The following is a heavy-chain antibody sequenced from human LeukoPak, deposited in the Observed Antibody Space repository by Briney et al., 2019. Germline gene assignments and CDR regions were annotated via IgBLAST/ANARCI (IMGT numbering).Heavy chain of an antibody. CDR2: IYYTGST. D-gene: IGHD2-8*01. CDR3: TAEKNGSPHY. V-gene: IGHV4-39*07. Sequence: SETLSLTCTVSRGSISSSSYYWSWVRQPPGEGLEWIASIYYTGSTYYNPSLKSRVTISLDMSKNEFFLTMSSVTAADTAVYFCTAEKNGSPHYWGQGTQVTVSS. J-gene: IGHJ4*02. CDR1: RGSISSSSYY.